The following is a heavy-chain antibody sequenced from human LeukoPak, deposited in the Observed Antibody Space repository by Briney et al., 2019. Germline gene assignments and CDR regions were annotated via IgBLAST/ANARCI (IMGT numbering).Heavy chain of an antibody. CDR3: ARDSEFRGWNDDWFDP. CDR1: GFTFSSYW. Sequence: GGSLRLSCAASGFTFSSYWMSWVRQAPGKGLEWVANIKQDGSEKYYVDSVKGRFTTSRDNAKNSLYLQMNSLRAEDTAVYYCARDSEFRGWNDDWFDPWGQGTLVTVSS. CDR2: IKQDGSEK. J-gene: IGHJ5*02. V-gene: IGHV3-7*01. D-gene: IGHD1-1*01.